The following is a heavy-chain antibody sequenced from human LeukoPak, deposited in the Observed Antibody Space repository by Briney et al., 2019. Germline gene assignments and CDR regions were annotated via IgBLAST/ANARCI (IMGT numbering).Heavy chain of an antibody. CDR3: AREYSSSFDY. J-gene: IGHJ4*02. V-gene: IGHV4-59*01. CDR2: IYYSGST. Sequence: SETLSLTCTVSGGSISSYYWSWIRHPPGKGLEWIGYIYYSGSTNYNPSLKSRVTISVDTSKNQFSLKLSSVTAADTAVYYCAREYSSSFDYWGQGTLVTVSS. D-gene: IGHD6-6*01. CDR1: GGSISSYY.